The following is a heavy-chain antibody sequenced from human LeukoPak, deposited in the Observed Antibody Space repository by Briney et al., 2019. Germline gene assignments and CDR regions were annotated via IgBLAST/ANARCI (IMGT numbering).Heavy chain of an antibody. CDR1: GFTFSSYD. CDR2: IGTAGDT. V-gene: IGHV3-13*01. J-gene: IGHJ6*02. Sequence: GGPLRLSCAASGFTFSSYDMHWVRQATGKGLEWVSAIGTAGDTYYPGSVKGRFTISRENAKNSLYLQMNSLRAGDTAVYYCARSTAMVTLGDYGMDVWGQGTTVTVSS. D-gene: IGHD5-18*01. CDR3: ARSTAMVTLGDYGMDV.